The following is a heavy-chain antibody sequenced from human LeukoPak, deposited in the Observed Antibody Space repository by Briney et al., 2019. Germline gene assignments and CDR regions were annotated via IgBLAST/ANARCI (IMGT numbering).Heavy chain of an antibody. V-gene: IGHV3-66*01. CDR2: IFSHGET. Sequence: GGSLRLSCAASGFTVGNNYMNWARQAPGKGLEWVSLIFSHGETSYADSVKGRFTISRDNSKNTLYLQMKGLRVEDTAVYYCARDPPAVSINTYAWGQGTLVTVSS. D-gene: IGHD2-8*01. J-gene: IGHJ4*02. CDR1: GFTVGNNY. CDR3: ARDPPAVSINTYA.